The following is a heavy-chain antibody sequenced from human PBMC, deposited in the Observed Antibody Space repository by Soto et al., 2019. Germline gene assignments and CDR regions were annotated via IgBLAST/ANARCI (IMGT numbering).Heavy chain of an antibody. CDR2: ISGSGGNT. V-gene: IGHV3-23*01. Sequence: PGGSLRLSCVTSGSTFSSYALSWVRQAPGKGLEWVSTISGSGGNTYYADSVKGRFTISRDNSKNTLYLQLNSLRAEDTAVYYCAKGRSSWFSFDYWGQGTLVTVSS. J-gene: IGHJ4*02. D-gene: IGHD6-13*01. CDR3: AKGRSSWFSFDY. CDR1: GSTFSSYA.